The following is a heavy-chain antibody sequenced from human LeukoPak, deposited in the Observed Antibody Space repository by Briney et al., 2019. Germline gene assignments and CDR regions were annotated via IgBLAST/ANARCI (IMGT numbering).Heavy chain of an antibody. CDR1: GDSVSSNSAA. Sequence: SQTLSLTCAISGDSVSSNSAAWNWIRQSPSRGLEWLGRTYYRSKWYNDYAVSVKTRLTIIPYTSKNQFSLPLNSVTPEDTAVYYCARVSRVWGSYRFFDYWGQRNPFTVSS. J-gene: IGHJ4*02. D-gene: IGHD3-16*02. V-gene: IGHV6-1*01. CDR3: ARVSRVWGSYRFFDY. CDR2: TYYRSKWYN.